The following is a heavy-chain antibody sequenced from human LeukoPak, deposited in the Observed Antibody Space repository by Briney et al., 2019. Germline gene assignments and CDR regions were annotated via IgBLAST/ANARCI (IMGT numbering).Heavy chain of an antibody. CDR3: ARLYSSSSWFDP. Sequence: PSETLSLTCAVSGYSISSGYYWAWIRPPPGKGLEWIGSIYHSGSTYYNPSLKSRVTISVDTSKNQFSLELSSVTAADTAVYYCARLYSSSSWFDPWGQGTLVTVSS. J-gene: IGHJ5*02. D-gene: IGHD6-6*01. CDR1: GYSISSGYY. CDR2: IYHSGST. V-gene: IGHV4-38-2*01.